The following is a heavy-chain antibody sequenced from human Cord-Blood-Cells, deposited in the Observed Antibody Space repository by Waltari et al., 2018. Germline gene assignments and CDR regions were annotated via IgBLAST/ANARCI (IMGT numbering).Heavy chain of an antibody. CDR2: ISAILGTA. D-gene: IGHD2-2*01. CDR3: ARGGGYCSSTSCYAYAFDI. Sequence: QVQLVQSGAEVKKPGSSVKVSCKASGGTFSSYAISWVRQAPGQGLEWMGGISAILGTANDAQKFQGRVTITGDESTSTAYMELSSLRSEDTAVYYCARGGGYCSSTSCYAYAFDIWGQGTMVTVSS. J-gene: IGHJ3*02. V-gene: IGHV1-69*01. CDR1: GGTFSSYA.